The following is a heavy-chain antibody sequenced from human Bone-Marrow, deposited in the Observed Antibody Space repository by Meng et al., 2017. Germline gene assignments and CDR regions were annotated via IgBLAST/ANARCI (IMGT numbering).Heavy chain of an antibody. CDR3: ARGYGIVGANLGLYYFDY. Sequence: QVQLGQSGAEVKKPGASVKVSCKASGYTFTSYAMHWVRQAPGQRLEWMGWINAGNGNTKYSQKFQGRVTITRDTSASTAYMELSSLRSEDTAVYYCARGYGIVGANLGLYYFDYWGQGTLVTVSS. CDR1: GYTFTSYA. J-gene: IGHJ4*02. D-gene: IGHD1-26*01. V-gene: IGHV1-3*01. CDR2: INAGNGNT.